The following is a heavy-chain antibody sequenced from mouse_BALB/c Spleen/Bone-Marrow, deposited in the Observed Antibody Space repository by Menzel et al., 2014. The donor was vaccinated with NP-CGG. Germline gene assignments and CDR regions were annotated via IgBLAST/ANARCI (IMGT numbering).Heavy chain of an antibody. CDR2: INPGSGGT. CDR1: GYALTNYL. J-gene: IGHJ4*01. Sequence: QVQLKQSGAELVRPGTSVKVSCKASGYALTNYLIEWVKRRPGQGLEWIGVINPGSGGTNYNEKFKGKATLTADKSSSTAYMQLSSLTSDDSADYFCARSRGNLYAMDYWGQGTSVTVSS. V-gene: IGHV1-54*03. D-gene: IGHD2-1*01. CDR3: ARSRGNLYAMDY.